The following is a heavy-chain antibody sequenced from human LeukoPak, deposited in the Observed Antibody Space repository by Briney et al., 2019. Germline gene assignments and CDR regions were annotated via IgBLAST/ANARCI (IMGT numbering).Heavy chain of an antibody. CDR3: ARDNLGDGFYDN. CDR2: TYHRSKRYN. CDR1: GDSVSSNKAA. J-gene: IGHJ4*02. V-gene: IGHV6-1*01. D-gene: IGHD5-24*01. Sequence: SQTLSLTCAISGDSVSSNKAAWNWTGQSPSSGLEWLGRTYHRSKRYNEYAVSARSRITVNPDTSKNQYSLQLSSVTPEDTAVYYCARDNLGDGFYDNWGQGTLVTVSS.